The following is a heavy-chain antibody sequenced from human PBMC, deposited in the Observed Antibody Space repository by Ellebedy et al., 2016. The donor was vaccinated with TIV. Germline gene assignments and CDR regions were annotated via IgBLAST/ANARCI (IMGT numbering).Heavy chain of an antibody. CDR3: ARAHAKPPGIAVAGNDY. CDR2: IIPIFGTA. Sequence: SVKVSXXASGGTFSSYAISWVRQAPGQGLEWTGGIIPIFGTANYAQKFQGRVTITADESTSTAYMELRSLRSDDTAVYYCARAHAKPPGIAVAGNDYWGQGTLVTVSS. V-gene: IGHV1-69*13. D-gene: IGHD6-19*01. J-gene: IGHJ4*02. CDR1: GGTFSSYA.